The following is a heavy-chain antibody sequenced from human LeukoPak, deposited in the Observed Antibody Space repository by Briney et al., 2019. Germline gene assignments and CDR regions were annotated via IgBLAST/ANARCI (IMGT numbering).Heavy chain of an antibody. Sequence: ASVKVSCKASGGTFSSYAISWVRQAPGQGLEGMGGIIPIFGTANYAQKFQGRVTITADESTSTAYMELSSLRSEDTAVYYCARDLFQSRLGPGGGYFDYWGQGTLVTVSS. CDR3: ARDLFQSRLGPGGGYFDY. J-gene: IGHJ4*02. D-gene: IGHD3-16*01. V-gene: IGHV1-69*13. CDR2: IIPIFGTA. CDR1: GGTFSSYA.